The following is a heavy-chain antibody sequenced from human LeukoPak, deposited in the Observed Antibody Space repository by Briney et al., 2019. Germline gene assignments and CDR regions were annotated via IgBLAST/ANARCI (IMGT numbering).Heavy chain of an antibody. CDR3: AGGAYKPPYYYYGMDV. CDR2: IYSSGST. V-gene: IGHV4-59*12. Sequence: SETLSLTCTVSGGSISTYYWSWIRQPPGKGLEWIGYIYSSGSTNYNPSLKSRVTISVDTSKNQFSLKLSSVTAADTAVYYCAGGAYKPPYYYYGMDVWGQGTTVTVSS. CDR1: GGSISTYY. D-gene: IGHD3-16*01. J-gene: IGHJ6*02.